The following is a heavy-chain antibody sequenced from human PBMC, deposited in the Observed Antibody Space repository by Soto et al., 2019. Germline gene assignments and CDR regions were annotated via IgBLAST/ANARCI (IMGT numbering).Heavy chain of an antibody. V-gene: IGHV4-4*07. Sequence: SETLSLTCTVSGDSIDRHYWTWIRQPAGKGPEWIGHIYSSGNTNYNPSLKSRVTMSLDTSGNQFSLSLRSVTAADTAIYYCTRGRGFYSDNYFDPWSPGTQVTVSS. D-gene: IGHD3-22*01. J-gene: IGHJ5*02. CDR2: IYSSGNT. CDR3: TRGRGFYSDNYFDP. CDR1: GDSIDRHY.